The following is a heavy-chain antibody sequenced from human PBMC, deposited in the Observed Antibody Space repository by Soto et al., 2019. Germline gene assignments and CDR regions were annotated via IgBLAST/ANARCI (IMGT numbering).Heavy chain of an antibody. D-gene: IGHD2-2*01. V-gene: IGHV3-66*01. Sequence: GGSLRLSCAASGFTVSSNYMSWVRQAPGKGLEWVSVIYSGGSTYYADSVKGRFTISRDNSKNTLYLQMNSLRAEETAVYYCAREGPGGYCSSTSCYLSGNAFDIWGQGTMVTVSS. J-gene: IGHJ3*02. CDR3: AREGPGGYCSSTSCYLSGNAFDI. CDR2: IYSGGST. CDR1: GFTVSSNY.